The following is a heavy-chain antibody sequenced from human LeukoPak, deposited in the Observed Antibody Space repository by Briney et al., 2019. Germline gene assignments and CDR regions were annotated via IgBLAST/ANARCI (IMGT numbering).Heavy chain of an antibody. CDR1: GFTFSSYG. CDR3: AKSVVPAAIVYYFDY. J-gene: IGHJ4*02. CDR2: IRYDGSNK. Sequence: PPGGSLRLSCVASGFTFSSYGMHWVRQAPGKGLEWVAFIRYDGSNKYYADSVKGRFTISRDNSKNTLYLQMNSLRAEDTAVYYCAKSVVPAAIVYYFDYWGQGTLVTVSS. V-gene: IGHV3-30*02. D-gene: IGHD2-2*01.